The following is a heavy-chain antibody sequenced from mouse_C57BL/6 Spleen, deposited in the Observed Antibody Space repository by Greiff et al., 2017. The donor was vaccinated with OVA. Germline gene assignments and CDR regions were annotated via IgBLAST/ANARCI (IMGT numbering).Heavy chain of an antibody. CDR3: ARATTVHFDY. Sequence: EVQLQESGPGLVKPSQSLSLTCSVPGYSITSGYYWNWIRQFPGNKLEWMGYISYDGSNNYNPSLKNRISITRDTSKNQFFLKLNSVTTEDTATYYCARATTVHFDYWGQGTTLTVSS. J-gene: IGHJ2*01. D-gene: IGHD1-1*01. CDR2: ISYDGSN. CDR1: GYSITSGYY. V-gene: IGHV3-6*01.